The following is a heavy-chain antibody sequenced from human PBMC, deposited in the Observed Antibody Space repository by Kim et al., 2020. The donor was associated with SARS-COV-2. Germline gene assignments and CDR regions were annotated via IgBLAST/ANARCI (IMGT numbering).Heavy chain of an antibody. V-gene: IGHV3-74*01. CDR2: VSGDGTRT. CDR3: VRELGRLGY. CDR1: GFTFTNFW. J-gene: IGHJ4*02. D-gene: IGHD4-17*01. Sequence: GGSLRLSCAASGFTFTNFWMHWVRQSPGEGLVWVSRVSGDGTRTDYADSVKGRFTISRDNAKNTLYLQMNSLRADDTAVYYCVRELGRLGYWGQGTLVTVSS.